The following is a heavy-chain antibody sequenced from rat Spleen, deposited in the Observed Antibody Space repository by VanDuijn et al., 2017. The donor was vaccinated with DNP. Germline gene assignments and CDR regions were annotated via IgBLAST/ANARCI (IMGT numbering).Heavy chain of an antibody. J-gene: IGHJ2*01. D-gene: IGHD1-10*01. V-gene: IGHV5S23*01. CDR1: GFIFSDYA. CDR2: ISNSGSKT. CDR3: ARVYNNFYFDY. Sequence: EVQLVESGGGLVRPGNSLRLSCAASGFIFSDYAMAWVRQSPKMGLEWVATISNSGSKTDYPDSVKGRFSISRDIAESGLYLQMDSLESDDTATYFCARVYNNFYFDYWGRGVMVTVSS.